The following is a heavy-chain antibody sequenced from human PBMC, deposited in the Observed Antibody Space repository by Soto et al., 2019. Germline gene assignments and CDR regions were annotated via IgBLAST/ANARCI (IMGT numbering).Heavy chain of an antibody. CDR2: IYYSGRT. V-gene: IGHV4-39*01. D-gene: IGHD2-21*02. Sequence: PSETVSISGIVSGESISSSSYYWGWIRQPPGKGLEWIGSIYYSGRTYYNPSFKSRVTISIDTSKNQFSLKLSSVTATDTAVYYCARQRTTVVTQAYFVHWCPGPLVSVS. CDR3: ARQRTTVVTQAYFVH. CDR1: GESISSSSYY. J-gene: IGHJ4*02.